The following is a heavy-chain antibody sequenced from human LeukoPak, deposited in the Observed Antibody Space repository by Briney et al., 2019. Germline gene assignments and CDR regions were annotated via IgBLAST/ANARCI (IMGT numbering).Heavy chain of an antibody. CDR1: GGSISSGDYY. D-gene: IGHD3-10*01. V-gene: IGHV4-30-4*01. Sequence: NPSQTLSLTCTVSGGSISSGDYYWSWIRQPPGKGLEWIGYIYYSGNAYYNPSLESRVTISVDTSKNQFSLKLSSVTAADTAVYYCARVSAHSIWFGELLSIFDYWGQGTLVTVSS. CDR3: ARVSAHSIWFGELLSIFDY. J-gene: IGHJ4*02. CDR2: IYYSGNA.